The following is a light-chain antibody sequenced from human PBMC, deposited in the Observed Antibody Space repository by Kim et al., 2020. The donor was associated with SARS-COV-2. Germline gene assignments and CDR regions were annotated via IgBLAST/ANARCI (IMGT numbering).Light chain of an antibody. V-gene: IGKV2-28*01. Sequence: PASISCRSSQSLLHSNGYNYLDWYLQKPGQSPQLLIYLGSNQASGVPDRFSGSGSGTDFTLKISRVEAEDVGVYYCMQALQTPFTFGPGTKVDIK. CDR2: LGS. J-gene: IGKJ3*01. CDR1: QSLLHSNGYNY. CDR3: MQALQTPFT.